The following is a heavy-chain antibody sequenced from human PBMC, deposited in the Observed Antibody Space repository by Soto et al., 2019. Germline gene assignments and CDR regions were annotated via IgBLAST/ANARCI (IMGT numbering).Heavy chain of an antibody. J-gene: IGHJ4*02. CDR1: GFTFSTYE. Sequence: EVQLVESGGGLVQPGGSLRLSCAASGFTFSTYEFNWVRQAPGRGLEWISYISVRGNIIRYADSVKGRFTISRGNAENSLHLHMRSLRVDDTAVYFCVRDAMRASAAASLDYWGQGTQVIVSS. CDR3: VRDAMRASAAASLDY. CDR2: ISVRGNII. V-gene: IGHV3-48*03. D-gene: IGHD2-2*01.